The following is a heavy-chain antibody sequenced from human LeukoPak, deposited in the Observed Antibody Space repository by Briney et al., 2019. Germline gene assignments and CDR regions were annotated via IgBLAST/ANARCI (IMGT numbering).Heavy chain of an antibody. CDR3: ARDPFFVRYCGSTSCLPDVFDI. CDR2: IYSGGST. V-gene: IGHV3-66*02. J-gene: IGHJ3*02. Sequence: GGSLRLSXAASGFTVSSNYMSWVRQAPGKGLEWVSVIYSGGSTYYADSVKGRFTISRDNSKNTLYLQMNSLRAEDTAVYYCARDPFFVRYCGSTSCLPDVFDIWGQGTMVTVSS. D-gene: IGHD2-2*01. CDR1: GFTVSSNY.